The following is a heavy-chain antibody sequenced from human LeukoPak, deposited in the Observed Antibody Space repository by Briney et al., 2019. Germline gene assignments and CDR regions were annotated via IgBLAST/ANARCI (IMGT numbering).Heavy chain of an antibody. V-gene: IGHV3-23*01. J-gene: IGHJ4*02. CDR1: GFTFSSYA. Sequence: GGSLRLSCAASGFTFSSYAMSWVRQAPGKGLEWVSATSASGSSTYYADSVKGRFTISRDNSKNTLYLQMNSLRAEDTAVYYCAKDMGVTGTRGYFDCWGRGTLVTVSS. D-gene: IGHD1-7*01. CDR3: AKDMGVTGTRGYFDC. CDR2: TSASGSST.